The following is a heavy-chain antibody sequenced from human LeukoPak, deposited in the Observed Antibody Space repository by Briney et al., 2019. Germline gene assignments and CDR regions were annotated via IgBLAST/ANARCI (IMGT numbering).Heavy chain of an antibody. D-gene: IGHD1-26*01. CDR1: QFSFTNNW. V-gene: IGHV3-74*01. J-gene: IGHJ3*02. Sequence: PGGSLRLSCVGSQFSFTNNWMHWVRQVPGKGLMWVSRISRDGTVTDYADSVKGRFAISRDNAKNTLYLEMNSLRGEGTGLFYCVREVGATGSFDIWGEGTLVTVSS. CDR3: VREVGATGSFDI. CDR2: ISRDGTVT.